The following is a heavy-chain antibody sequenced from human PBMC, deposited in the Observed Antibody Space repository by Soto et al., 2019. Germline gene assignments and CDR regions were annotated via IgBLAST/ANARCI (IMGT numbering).Heavy chain of an antibody. J-gene: IGHJ4*02. V-gene: IGHV1-2*04. Sequence: ASVQVPCKASGYTFTGYYMQWVRQSPGQGLEWMGWVNPNSGGTNYAQKLQGWVTMTRDTSISTAYMKLSRLRSDATAEYYCARGWRGYSYVYYFDYWGQGTLVTVSS. CDR2: VNPNSGGT. D-gene: IGHD5-18*01. CDR3: ARGWRGYSYVYYFDY. CDR1: GYTFTGYY.